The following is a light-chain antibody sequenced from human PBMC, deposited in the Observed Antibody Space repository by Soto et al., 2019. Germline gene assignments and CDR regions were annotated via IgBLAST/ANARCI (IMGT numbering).Light chain of an antibody. CDR3: QQHRNWPLT. Sequence: EIVLTQSPATLSFSPGERATLSCRASQSVSSNLAWYQQKPGQAPRLLIYGASNRATGIPARFSGSGSGTDFTLTISSLEPEDVAVYYCQQHRNWPLTFGGGTKVEIK. CDR2: GAS. V-gene: IGKV3-11*01. J-gene: IGKJ4*01. CDR1: QSVSSN.